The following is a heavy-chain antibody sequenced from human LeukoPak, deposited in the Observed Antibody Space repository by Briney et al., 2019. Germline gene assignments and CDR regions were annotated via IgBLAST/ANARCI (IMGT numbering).Heavy chain of an antibody. CDR1: GLHLRSYA. J-gene: IGHJ4*02. Sequence: PGRSLRLSCGVHGLHLRSYAVDWVRQAPGKGLEWVAVISYDGSNEYYADSVKGRFTISRDNSKHTLYLQMNTLRADDTAVYYCVRSRGKYSSGWFDYWGQGTLVTVSS. D-gene: IGHD6-19*01. V-gene: IGHV3-30-3*01. CDR3: VRSRGKYSSGWFDY. CDR2: ISYDGSNE.